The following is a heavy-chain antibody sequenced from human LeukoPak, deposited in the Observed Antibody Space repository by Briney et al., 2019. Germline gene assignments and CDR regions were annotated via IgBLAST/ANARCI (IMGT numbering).Heavy chain of an antibody. CDR2: INHSGST. J-gene: IGHJ5*02. CDR1: GGSFSGYY. D-gene: IGHD2-15*01. CDR3: ARGLILAAILFDP. V-gene: IGHV4-34*01. Sequence: SETLSLTCAVYGGSFSGYYWSWIRQPPGKGLEWIGEINHSGSTNYNPSLKSRVTISVDTSKNQFSLKLSSVTAADTAEYYCARGLILAAILFDPWGQGTLVTVSS.